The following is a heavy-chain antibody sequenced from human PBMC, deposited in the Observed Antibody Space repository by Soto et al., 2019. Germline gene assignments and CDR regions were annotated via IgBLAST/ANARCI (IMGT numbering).Heavy chain of an antibody. CDR3: ARGTHYDFWSGYLIPYYYYMDV. CDR1: GYTFTSYG. J-gene: IGHJ6*03. Sequence: ASVKVSCKASGYTFTSYGISWVRQAPGQGLEWMGWISAYNGNTNYAQKLQGRVTMTRNTSISTAYMELSSLRSEDTAVYYCARGTHYDFWSGYLIPYYYYMDVWGKGTTVTVSS. CDR2: ISAYNGNT. D-gene: IGHD3-3*01. V-gene: IGHV1-18*01.